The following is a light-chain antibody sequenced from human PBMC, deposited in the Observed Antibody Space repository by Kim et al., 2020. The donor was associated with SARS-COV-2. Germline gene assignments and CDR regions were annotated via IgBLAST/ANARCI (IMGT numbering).Light chain of an antibody. Sequence: DIVMTQSPLSLPVTPGEPASISCRSSQSLLHSNGYNYLDWYLQKPGQSPQLLIYLGSNRASGVPDRFSGSGSGTDFTLKISRVEAEDVGFYYCMQALQTPWTLGQGTKVDIK. CDR1: QSLLHSNGYNY. J-gene: IGKJ1*01. CDR2: LGS. V-gene: IGKV2-28*01. CDR3: MQALQTPWT.